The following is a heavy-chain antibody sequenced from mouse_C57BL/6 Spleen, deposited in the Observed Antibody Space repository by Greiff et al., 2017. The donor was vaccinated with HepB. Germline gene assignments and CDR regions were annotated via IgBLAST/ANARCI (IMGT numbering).Heavy chain of an antibody. CDR2: ISGGGGNT. J-gene: IGHJ4*01. CDR3: ARLTAYYYAMDY. D-gene: IGHD4-1*01. CDR1: GFTFSSYT. V-gene: IGHV5-9*01. Sequence: DVQLVESGGGLVKPGGSLKLSCAASGFTFSSYTMSWVRQTPEKRLEWVATISGGGGNTYYPDSVKGRFTISRDNAKNTLYLQMSSLRSEDTALYYCARLTAYYYAMDYWGQGTSVTVSS.